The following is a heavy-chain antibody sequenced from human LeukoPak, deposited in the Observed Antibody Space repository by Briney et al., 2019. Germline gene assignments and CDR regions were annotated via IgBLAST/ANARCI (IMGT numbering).Heavy chain of an antibody. D-gene: IGHD2-2*01. Sequence: EESLKISCKGSGYSFTSYWIGWVRQMPGKGLEWMGIIYPGDSDTRYSPSFQGQVTISADKSISTAYLQWSSLKASDTAMYYCARSKDIVVVPAAYEFDYWGQGTLVTVSS. CDR2: IYPGDSDT. J-gene: IGHJ4*02. V-gene: IGHV5-51*01. CDR1: GYSFTSYW. CDR3: ARSKDIVVVPAAYEFDY.